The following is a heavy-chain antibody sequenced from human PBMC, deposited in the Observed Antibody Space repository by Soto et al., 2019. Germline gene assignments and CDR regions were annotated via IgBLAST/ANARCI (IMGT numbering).Heavy chain of an antibody. V-gene: IGHV3-30*03. CDR2: ISYDGSNK. J-gene: IGHJ5*02. Sequence: GGSLGLSCAASGFPFSSYGMHWVRQAPGKGLEWVAVISYDGSNKYYADSVKGRFTISRDNSKNTLYLQMNSPRAEDTALYYCAILPTGYPNWFGPWGQGTLVTVSS. CDR3: AILPTGYPNWFGP. D-gene: IGHD3-9*01. CDR1: GFPFSSYG.